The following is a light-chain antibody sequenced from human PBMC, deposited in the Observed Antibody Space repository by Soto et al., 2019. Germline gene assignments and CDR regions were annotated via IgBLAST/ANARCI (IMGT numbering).Light chain of an antibody. CDR1: QSLVYSDGNTY. CDR2: KVS. Sequence: DVVMTQSPLSLPVTLGQPASISCRSSQSLVYSDGNTYLSWFHQRPGQSPRHLIYKVSNRDSGVPDRFSGSVSGSDFTLRISRVEAVDVGVYYCMQGTHWPPITFGQGTRLEIE. J-gene: IGKJ5*01. CDR3: MQGTHWPPIT. V-gene: IGKV2-30*01.